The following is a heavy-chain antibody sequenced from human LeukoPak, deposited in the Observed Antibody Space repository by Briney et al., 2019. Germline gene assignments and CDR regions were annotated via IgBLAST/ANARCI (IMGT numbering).Heavy chain of an antibody. CDR1: GFTFSSYG. V-gene: IGHV3-33*01. CDR3: ARRYNWFDP. Sequence: GGSLRLSCAASGFTFSSYGMHWVRQAPGKGLEWVAVIWYDGSNKYYADSEKGRFTISRDNSKNTLYLQMNSLRAEDTAVYYCARRYNWFDPWGQGTLVTVSS. J-gene: IGHJ5*02. CDR2: IWYDGSNK.